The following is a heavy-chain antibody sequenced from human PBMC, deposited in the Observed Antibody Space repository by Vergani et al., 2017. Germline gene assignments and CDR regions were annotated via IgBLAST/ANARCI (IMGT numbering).Heavy chain of an antibody. Sequence: QVQLQESGPGLVKPSETLSLTCAVSGYSISSGYYWGWIRQPPGKGLEWIGSIYHSGSTYYNPSLKSRVTISVDTSKNQFSLKLSSVTAADTAVYYCARDSHDSSSQNWFDPWGQGTLVTVFS. V-gene: IGHV4-38-2*02. CDR3: ARDSHDSSSQNWFDP. CDR2: IYHSGST. CDR1: GYSISSGYY. J-gene: IGHJ5*02. D-gene: IGHD6-13*01.